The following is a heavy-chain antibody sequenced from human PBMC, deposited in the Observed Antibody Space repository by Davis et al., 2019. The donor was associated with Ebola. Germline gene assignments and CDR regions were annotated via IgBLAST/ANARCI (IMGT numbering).Heavy chain of an antibody. D-gene: IGHD6-19*01. J-gene: IGHJ4*02. CDR2: IYEHST. V-gene: IGHV3-53*05. Sequence: GESLKISCAASGFTVSSNHMSWVRQAPGKGLEWVSVIYEHSTDYADSVRGRFIISRDKSNNTLYLEMNSLRVDDTAVYYCATTQWLREFDNWGQGTLVTVSS. CDR1: GFTVSSNH. CDR3: ATTQWLREFDN.